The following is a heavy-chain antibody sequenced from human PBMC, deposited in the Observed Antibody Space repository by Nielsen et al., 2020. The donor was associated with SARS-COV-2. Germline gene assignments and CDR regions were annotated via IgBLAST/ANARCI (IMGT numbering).Heavy chain of an antibody. CDR2: ISNNGGGT. CDR3: VKDYTGSAYNWFDS. CDR1: GFTFSSYA. V-gene: IGHV3-64D*09. D-gene: IGHD3-10*01. Sequence: GESLKISCSASGFTFSSYAMHWVRQAPGKGLEYVSGISNNGGGTYYADSVKGRFTISRDNFENTLYLQMSSLRAEDTAMYHCVKDYTGSAYNWFDSWGQGTLVTVSS. J-gene: IGHJ5*01.